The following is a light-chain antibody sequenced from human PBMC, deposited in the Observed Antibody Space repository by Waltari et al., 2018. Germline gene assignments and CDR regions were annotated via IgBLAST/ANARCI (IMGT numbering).Light chain of an antibody. Sequence: EIVLTQSPATLSLSPGERATLPCTASQSVSSSYLAWYQQKPGQGPRLLIYGASIRATGIPDRFTGSGSGTDFALTISRLEPEDFAVYYCQQYATSALTFGGGTKVEI. CDR3: QQYATSALT. CDR1: QSVSSSY. CDR2: GAS. V-gene: IGKV3-20*01. J-gene: IGKJ4*01.